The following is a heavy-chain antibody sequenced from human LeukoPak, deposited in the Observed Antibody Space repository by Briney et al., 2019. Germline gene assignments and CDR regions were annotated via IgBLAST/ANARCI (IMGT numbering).Heavy chain of an antibody. J-gene: IGHJ4*02. Sequence: ASVKVSCKASGYTVTSYDINWVRQATGQGLEWMGWMNPNSGNTGYAQKFQGRVTMTRNTSISTAYMELSSLRSEDTAVYYCATRAWGAAAGIPYYWGQGTLVTVSS. V-gene: IGHV1-8*01. D-gene: IGHD6-13*01. CDR1: GYTVTSYD. CDR2: MNPNSGNT. CDR3: ATRAWGAAAGIPYY.